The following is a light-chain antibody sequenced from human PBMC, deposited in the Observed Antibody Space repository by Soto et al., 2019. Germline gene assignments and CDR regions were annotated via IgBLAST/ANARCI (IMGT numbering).Light chain of an antibody. Sequence: EIVMTHSTVTLSVSPGESPTLSCRASQSVSSNLAWYQQKPGQAPRXLIYGPSTRATGIPDRFSGSGSGTDFTLTISRLEPEDFEVYYCQQYSNSPFTFGPGTKVDIK. CDR1: QSVSSN. J-gene: IGKJ3*01. V-gene: IGKV3-15*01. CDR3: QQYSNSPFT. CDR2: GPS.